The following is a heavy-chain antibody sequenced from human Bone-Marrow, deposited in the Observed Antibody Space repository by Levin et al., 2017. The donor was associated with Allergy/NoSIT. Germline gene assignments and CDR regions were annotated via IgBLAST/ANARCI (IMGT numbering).Heavy chain of an antibody. V-gene: IGHV3-30*18. D-gene: IGHD3-10*01. CDR2: ISFDGGNK. J-gene: IGHJ4*02. CDR1: GFTFSNYG. Sequence: GESLKISCAASGFTFSNYGMHWVRQAPGTGLEWVAVISFDGGNKFYADSVKGRFTISRDNSKNTLYLQMASLKTDDTALYYCAKDQELLPRPSYGSGSSGFDYWGQGTLVTVSS. CDR3: AKDQELLPRPSYGSGSSGFDY.